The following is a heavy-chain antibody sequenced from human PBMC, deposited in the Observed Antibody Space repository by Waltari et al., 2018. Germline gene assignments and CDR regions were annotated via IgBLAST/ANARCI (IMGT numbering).Heavy chain of an antibody. J-gene: IGHJ4*02. CDR3: ARGGGSYLPFDY. Sequence: QVQLQQWGAGLLKPSETLSLTCAVYGGSFSGYYWCWIRQPPGKGLEWIGEITHRGRTNYNPSVKSRGTISVDTSKNQLSLKLSSVTAADTAVYYCARGGGSYLPFDYWGQGTLVTVSS. D-gene: IGHD1-26*01. CDR2: ITHRGRT. CDR1: GGSFSGYY. V-gene: IGHV4-34*01.